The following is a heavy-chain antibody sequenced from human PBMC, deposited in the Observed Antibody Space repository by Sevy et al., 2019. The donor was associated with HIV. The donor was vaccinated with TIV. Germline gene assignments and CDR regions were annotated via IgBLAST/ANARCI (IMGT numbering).Heavy chain of an antibody. CDR3: ARSVIPTAIFDY. Sequence: ASVKVSCKASGYTFTSYAIHWVRQAPGQRLEWMGWINPGNGNTKYSQKFQGRVTITRDTSASTTYMELSNLRSEDTAVYYCARSVIPTAIFDYWGRRTLVTVSS. V-gene: IGHV1-3*01. J-gene: IGHJ4*02. CDR1: GYTFTSYA. D-gene: IGHD2-2*01. CDR2: INPGNGNT.